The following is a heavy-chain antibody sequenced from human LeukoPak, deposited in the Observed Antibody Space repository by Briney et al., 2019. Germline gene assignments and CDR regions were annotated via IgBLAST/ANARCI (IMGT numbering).Heavy chain of an antibody. J-gene: IGHJ6*04. V-gene: IGHV3-48*04. CDR3: AELGITMIGGV. Sequence: GGSLRLSCETSGMTFSTYWMNWVRQAPGKGLEWVSYISSSGSTIYYADSVKGRFTISRDNAKNSLYLQMNSLRAEDTAVYYCAELGITMIGGVWGKGTTVTISS. CDR2: ISSSGSTI. CDR1: GMTFSTYW. D-gene: IGHD3-10*02.